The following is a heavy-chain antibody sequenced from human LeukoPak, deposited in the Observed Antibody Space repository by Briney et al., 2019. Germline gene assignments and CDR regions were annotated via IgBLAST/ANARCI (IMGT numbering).Heavy chain of an antibody. V-gene: IGHV1-18*01. Sequence: GASVKVSCKASGGTVNNYTLSWVRQAPGQGLEWMGWISAYNGNTNYAQKLQGRLTMTTDTSTSTAYMELRSLRSDDTAVYYCARVGDILTGYPYYFDYWGQGTLVTVSS. J-gene: IGHJ4*02. CDR2: ISAYNGNT. CDR3: ARVGDILTGYPYYFDY. CDR1: GGTVNNYT. D-gene: IGHD3-9*01.